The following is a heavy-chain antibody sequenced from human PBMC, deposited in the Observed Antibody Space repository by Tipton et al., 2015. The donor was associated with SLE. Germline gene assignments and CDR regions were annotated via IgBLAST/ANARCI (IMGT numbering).Heavy chain of an antibody. V-gene: IGHV5-51*03. J-gene: IGHJ4*02. CDR1: GYSFTSYW. CDR3: ARRRSIAAAGTGFDY. CDR2: IYPGDSDT. Sequence: QLVQSGAEVKKLGESLKISCKGSGYSFTSYWIGWVRQMPGKGLEWMGIIYPGDSDTRYSPSFQGQVTISADKSISTAYLQWSSLKASDTAMYYCARRRSIAAAGTGFDYWGQGTLVTVSS. D-gene: IGHD6-13*01.